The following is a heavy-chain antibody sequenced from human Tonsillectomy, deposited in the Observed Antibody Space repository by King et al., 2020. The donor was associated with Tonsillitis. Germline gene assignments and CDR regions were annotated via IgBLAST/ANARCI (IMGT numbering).Heavy chain of an antibody. CDR2: MNPNSGST. CDR1: GYTFTSHE. CDR3: ARQFLNSGHYYYYGLDV. D-gene: IGHD5-12*01. Sequence: VQLVESGAEVKKPGASVKVSCEASGYTFTSHEITWVRHVTGQGLEYMGWMNPNSGSTGYTQKFQGRVTMTRDTSISTAYMELSSLISEDTAVYYCARQFLNSGHYYYYGLDVWGQGTTVIVSS. J-gene: IGHJ6*02. V-gene: IGHV1-8*01.